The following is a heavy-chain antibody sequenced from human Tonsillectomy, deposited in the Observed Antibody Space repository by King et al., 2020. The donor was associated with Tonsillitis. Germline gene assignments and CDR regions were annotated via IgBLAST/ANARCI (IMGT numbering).Heavy chain of an antibody. V-gene: IGHV3-30*18. J-gene: IGHJ2*01. Sequence: VQLVESGGGVVQPGRSLRLSCAASGFTFSTYGMHWVRQAPGKGLEWVAVISSDGSNKYYADSVKGRFTISRDNSKNTLYLQMNSLRAEDTAVYYCAKDYDSSGYYSEYFDLWGRGALVTVSS. CDR2: ISSDGSNK. CDR1: GFTFSTYG. CDR3: AKDYDSSGYYSEYFDL. D-gene: IGHD3-22*01.